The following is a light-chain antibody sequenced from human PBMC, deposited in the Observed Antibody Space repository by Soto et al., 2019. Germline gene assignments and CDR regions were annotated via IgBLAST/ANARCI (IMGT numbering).Light chain of an antibody. CDR1: SSDVGGYNY. Sequence: QSALTQPRSVSGSPGQSVTISCTGTSSDVGGYNYVSWYQQHTVKAPKLMIYDVSKRPSGVPDRFSGSKSGNTASLTISGLQAEDEADYYCCSYAGSYPPVVFGGGTKLTVL. J-gene: IGLJ2*01. CDR3: CSYAGSYPPVV. V-gene: IGLV2-11*01. CDR2: DVS.